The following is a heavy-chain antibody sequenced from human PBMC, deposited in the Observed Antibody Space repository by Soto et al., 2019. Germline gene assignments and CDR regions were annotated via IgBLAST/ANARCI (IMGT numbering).Heavy chain of an antibody. V-gene: IGHV1-18*01. Sequence: GASVKVSCKASGYTFNRYGISWVRQAPGQGLEWMGWISAYNGNTDYAQKLQGRVTMTTDTSTSTAYMELRSLRSDDTAVYYCARVFYWSGWHDAFDIRGQGTMVTVSS. D-gene: IGHD3-3*01. CDR1: GYTFNRYG. CDR3: ARVFYWSGWHDAFDI. J-gene: IGHJ3*02. CDR2: ISAYNGNT.